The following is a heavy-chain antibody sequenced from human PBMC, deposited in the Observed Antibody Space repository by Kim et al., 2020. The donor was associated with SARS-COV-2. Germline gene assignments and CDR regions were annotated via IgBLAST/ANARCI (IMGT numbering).Heavy chain of an antibody. J-gene: IGHJ5*02. CDR3: AGGPAVAGIFRKTKNWFDP. V-gene: IGHV3-53*01. CDR1: GFTVSSNY. CDR2: IYSGGST. Sequence: GGSLRLSCAASGFTVSSNYMSWVRQAPGKGLEWVSVIYSGGSTYYADSVKGRFTISRDNSKNTLYLQMNSLRAEDTAVYYCAGGPAVAGIFRKTKNWFDPWGQGTLVTVSS. D-gene: IGHD6-19*01.